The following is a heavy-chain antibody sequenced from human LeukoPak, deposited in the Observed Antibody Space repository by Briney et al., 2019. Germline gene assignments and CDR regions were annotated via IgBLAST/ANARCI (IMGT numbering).Heavy chain of an antibody. CDR1: GGSISSSSYY. D-gene: IGHD3-10*01. Sequence: SETLSLTCTVSGGSISSSSYYWGWIRQPPGKGLEWIGGIYYSGSTYYNPSLKSRVTISVDTSKNQFSLKLSSVTAADTAVYYCARHDAVRGVPINWFDPWGQGTLVTVSS. V-gene: IGHV4-39*01. CDR2: IYYSGST. J-gene: IGHJ5*02. CDR3: ARHDAVRGVPINWFDP.